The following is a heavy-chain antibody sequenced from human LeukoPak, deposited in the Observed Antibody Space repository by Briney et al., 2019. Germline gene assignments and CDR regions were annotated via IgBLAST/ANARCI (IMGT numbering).Heavy chain of an antibody. CDR3: ARGSTMGATDAFDI. V-gene: IGHV3-11*04. J-gene: IGHJ3*02. D-gene: IGHD1-26*01. Sequence: PGGSLRLSCAASGFTFSDYYMSWIRQAPGKGLEWVSYISSSGSTIYYADSVKGRFTISRDNAKNSLYLQMNSLRAEDTAVYYCARGSTMGATDAFDIWGQGTMVTVSS. CDR2: ISSSGSTI. CDR1: GFTFSDYY.